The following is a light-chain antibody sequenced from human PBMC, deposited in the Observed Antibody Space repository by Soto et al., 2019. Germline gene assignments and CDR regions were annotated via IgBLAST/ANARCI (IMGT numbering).Light chain of an antibody. CDR2: ATS. CDR1: ETIGRAY. J-gene: IGKJ2*01. V-gene: IGKV3-20*01. Sequence: IVLTQSPGPLSLSPGERATVSCRASETIGRAYFAWYQHRPGRTPRLVLSATSNRAAGIPDRFGGSGSGADFTLTISGVEPEDFAVYYCHQYATSPFTFGQGTKLEI. CDR3: HQYATSPFT.